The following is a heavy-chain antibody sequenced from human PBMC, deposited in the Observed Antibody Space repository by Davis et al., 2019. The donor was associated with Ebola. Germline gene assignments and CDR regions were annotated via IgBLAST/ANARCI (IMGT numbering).Heavy chain of an antibody. CDR1: GFTFSTYA. D-gene: IGHD6-6*01. CDR3: ASTIAARDHS. Sequence: PGGSLRLSCAGSGFTFSTYAMTWVRQAPGKGLEWVSRISGSGGDPHYADSVKGRFTISRDNAKNTLYLQMNSLRIEDMAVYYCASTIAARDHSWGQGTLVTVSS. J-gene: IGHJ4*02. V-gene: IGHV3-23*01. CDR2: ISGSGGDP.